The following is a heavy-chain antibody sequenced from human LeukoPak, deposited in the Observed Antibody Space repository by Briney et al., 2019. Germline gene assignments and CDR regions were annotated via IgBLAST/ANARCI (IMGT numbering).Heavy chain of an antibody. CDR1: GFTFSSYA. CDR3: AKISGVAPI. J-gene: IGHJ3*02. V-gene: IGHV3-23*01. CDR2: ITTSGGNT. Sequence: GGSLRLSCAASGFTFSSYAMSWVRQAQGKGLELVSSITTSGGNTYYAYSVKGRFPISRDNSRNTLYLQMNSLRAEATALYYCAKISGVAPIWGQGTMVTVSS. D-gene: IGHD5-12*01.